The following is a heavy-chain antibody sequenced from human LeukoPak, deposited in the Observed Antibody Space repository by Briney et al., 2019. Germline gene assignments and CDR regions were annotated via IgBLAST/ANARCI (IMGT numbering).Heavy chain of an antibody. CDR1: GFTLRNYD. Sequence: GGSLRLSCAASGFTLRNYDMHWVRQAPGKGLEWVAFIRYDGSNKYYTDSVKGRFTISRDNSKNTLYLQMNSLRAEDTAVYFCVSLGYSSSSVRYWGQGTLVTVSS. J-gene: IGHJ4*02. V-gene: IGHV3-30*02. CDR3: VSLGYSSSSVRY. CDR2: IRYDGSNK. D-gene: IGHD6-6*01.